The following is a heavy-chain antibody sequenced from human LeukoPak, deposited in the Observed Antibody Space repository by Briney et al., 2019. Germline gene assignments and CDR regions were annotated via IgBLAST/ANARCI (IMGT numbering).Heavy chain of an antibody. CDR2: ISGSGGT. V-gene: IGHV3-23*01. J-gene: IGHJ4*02. Sequence: SGGSLRLSCAASGFTFSTYAVNWVRQAPGKGLEWVSTISGSGGTYYADSVKGRFTISRDNSKNTLYLQMNSLRAEDTAVYYCAKGGEYTTHWGQGTLVTVSS. D-gene: IGHD1-26*01. CDR1: GFTFSTYA. CDR3: AKGGEYTTH.